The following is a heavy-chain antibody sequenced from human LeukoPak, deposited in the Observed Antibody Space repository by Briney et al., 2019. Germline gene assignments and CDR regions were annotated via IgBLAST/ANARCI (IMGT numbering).Heavy chain of an antibody. CDR1: GDSVSSNSAA. CDR2: TYFRSKWYY. D-gene: IGHD1-26*01. Sequence: QSGPGLVKPSQTLSLTCAISGDSVSSNSAAWNWIRQSPSRGLEWLARTYFRSKWYYDYALAVKGRITINPDTSKNQFSLQLNSVTPEDTAVYFCARDPIGGSTIFDSWGQGTLVTVSS. V-gene: IGHV6-1*01. CDR3: ARDPIGGSTIFDS. J-gene: IGHJ4*02.